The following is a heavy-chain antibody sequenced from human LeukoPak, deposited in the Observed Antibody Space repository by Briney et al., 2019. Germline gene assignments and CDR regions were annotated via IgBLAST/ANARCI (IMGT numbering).Heavy chain of an antibody. CDR1: GGSFSGYY. V-gene: IGHV4-38-2*01. Sequence: SETLSLTCAVYGGSFSGYYWGWIRQPPGKGLEWIGSIYHSGSTYYNPSLKSRVTISVDTSKNQFSLKLSSVTAADTAVYYCARPPPYCSSTSCYRGMGAFDIWGQGTMVTVSS. CDR3: ARPPPYCSSTSCYRGMGAFDI. CDR2: IYHSGST. J-gene: IGHJ3*02. D-gene: IGHD2-2*01.